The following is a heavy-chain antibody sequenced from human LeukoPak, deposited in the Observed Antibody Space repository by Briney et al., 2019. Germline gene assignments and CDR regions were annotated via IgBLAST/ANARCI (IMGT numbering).Heavy chain of an antibody. Sequence: SETLSLTCAVSGGSFGDFYWSWIRQPPGKGLEWIGEINHSGYTNYYPSLKSRVTISVDTSKNQFSLRLSSVTAADTAVYYCARVRFCGGSCYGQHYFDYWGQGTLVTVSS. D-gene: IGHD2-15*01. V-gene: IGHV4-34*01. CDR1: GGSFGDFY. CDR2: INHSGYT. J-gene: IGHJ4*02. CDR3: ARVRFCGGSCYGQHYFDY.